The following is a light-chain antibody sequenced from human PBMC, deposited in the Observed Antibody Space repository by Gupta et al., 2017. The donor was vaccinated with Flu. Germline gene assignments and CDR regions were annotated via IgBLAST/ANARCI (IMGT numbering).Light chain of an antibody. V-gene: IGLV3-1*01. Sequence: SPGQTAIITCSGDKLGDKYACWYQQKPGQSPVLVIYQDSKRPSGIPERFSGTNSGNTATLTISGTQAMDEADYYCQAWDSSTGVFGTGTKVTGL. J-gene: IGLJ1*01. CDR2: QDS. CDR1: KLGDKY. CDR3: QAWDSSTGV.